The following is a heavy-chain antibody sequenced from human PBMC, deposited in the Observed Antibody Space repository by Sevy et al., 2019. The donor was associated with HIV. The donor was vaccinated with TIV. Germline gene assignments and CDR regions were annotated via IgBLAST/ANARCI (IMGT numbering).Heavy chain of an antibody. CDR2: IWYDGSDT. V-gene: IGHV3-30*02. CDR3: AKNTAAVGTGGFDY. Sequence: GGSLRLSCAASGFIFSNHGMHWVRQAPGKGLEWVARIWYDGSDTYYGESVKGRFTISRDNSQNTVDLQMNSLRRDDTAVYYCAKNTAAVGTGGFDYWGQGTLVTVSS. CDR1: GFIFSNHG. D-gene: IGHD6-13*01. J-gene: IGHJ4*02.